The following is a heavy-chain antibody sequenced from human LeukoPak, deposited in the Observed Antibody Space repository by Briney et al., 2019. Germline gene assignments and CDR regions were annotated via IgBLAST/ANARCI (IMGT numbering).Heavy chain of an antibody. CDR1: GFALKSYS. CDR2: ISSTSAYI. CDR3: AKDIALGYSSGWPDY. Sequence: GGSLRLSCAGSGFALKSYSLSWVRQAPGKGLEWVSSISSTSAYIYYADSVKGRFTISRDSAKNSLYLQMNSLRAEDTALYYCAKDIALGYSSGWPDYWGQGTLVAVSS. D-gene: IGHD6-19*01. J-gene: IGHJ4*02. V-gene: IGHV3-21*04.